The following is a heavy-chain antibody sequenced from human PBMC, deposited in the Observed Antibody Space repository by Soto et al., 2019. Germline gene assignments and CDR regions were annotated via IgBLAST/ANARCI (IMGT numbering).Heavy chain of an antibody. J-gene: IGHJ5*02. D-gene: IGHD1-7*01. V-gene: IGHV6-1*01. CDR3: ARHYNWNYGATLSNWFDP. Sequence: SQTLSLTCAISGDSVSSNSAAWNWIRQSPSRGLEWLGRTYYRSKWYNDYAVSVKSRITINPDTSKNQFSLQLNSVTPEDTAVYYCARHYNWNYGATLSNWFDPWGQGTLVTVSS. CDR1: GDSVSSNSAA. CDR2: TYYRSKWYN.